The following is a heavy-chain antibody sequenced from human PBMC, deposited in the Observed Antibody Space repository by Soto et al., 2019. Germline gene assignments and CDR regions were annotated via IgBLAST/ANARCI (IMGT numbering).Heavy chain of an antibody. CDR3: ARGSHNDYGDYLEY. Sequence: ASVKVSCKVSGYTLTELSMHWVRQAPGKGLEWMGGFDPEDGETIYAQKFQGRVTMTRDTSTGTAYMELSSLRSEDTAVYYCARGSHNDYGDYLEYWGQGTLVVVSS. CDR1: GYTLTELS. J-gene: IGHJ4*02. CDR2: FDPEDGET. D-gene: IGHD4-17*01. V-gene: IGHV1-24*01.